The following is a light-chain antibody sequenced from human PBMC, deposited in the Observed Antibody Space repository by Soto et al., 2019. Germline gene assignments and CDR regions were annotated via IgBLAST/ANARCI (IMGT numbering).Light chain of an antibody. CDR1: QSVSSY. Sequence: EIVLTQSPATLSLSPGERATLSCRASQSVSSYLAWYQQKPGQAPRLLIYDASNRATGIPARFSGSGSGTFFTLTISRLEHEDVAVYYCQKSSNWPRTFGQGTKVEIK. CDR2: DAS. J-gene: IGKJ1*01. CDR3: QKSSNWPRT. V-gene: IGKV3-11*01.